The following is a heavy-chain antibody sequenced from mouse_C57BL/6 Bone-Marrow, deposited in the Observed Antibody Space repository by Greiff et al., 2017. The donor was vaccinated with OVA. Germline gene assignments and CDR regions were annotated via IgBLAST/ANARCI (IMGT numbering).Heavy chain of an antibody. V-gene: IGHV5-4*01. J-gene: IGHJ2*01. Sequence: EVMLVESGGGLVKPGGSLKLSCAASGFTFSSYAMSWVRQTPEKRLEWVATISAGGSYTYYPDNVKGRFTISRDNAKNNLYLQMSHLKSEDTAMYYCAREISNDYWGQGTTLTVSS. CDR1: GFTFSSYA. CDR2: ISAGGSYT. CDR3: AREISNDY. D-gene: IGHD2-5*01.